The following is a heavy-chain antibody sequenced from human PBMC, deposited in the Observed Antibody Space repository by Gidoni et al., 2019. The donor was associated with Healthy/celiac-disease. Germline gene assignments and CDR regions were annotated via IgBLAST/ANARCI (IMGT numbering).Heavy chain of an antibody. CDR2: IDPSDSYT. CDR1: GYSFTSYW. V-gene: IGHV5-10-1*01. Sequence: CKGSGYSFTSYWISWVRQMPGKGREWMGRIDPSDSYTNYSPSFQGHVPLSADKSISTAYLQWSSLKASATAMSYCARLYPPLRYYDSSGSSRYFDLWGRGTLVTVSS. D-gene: IGHD3-22*01. J-gene: IGHJ2*01. CDR3: ARLYPPLRYYDSSGSSRYFDL.